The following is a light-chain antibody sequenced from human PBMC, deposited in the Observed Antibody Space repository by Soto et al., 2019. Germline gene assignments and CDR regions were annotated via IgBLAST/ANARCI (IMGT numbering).Light chain of an antibody. V-gene: IGLV2-14*01. CDR1: NSDVGRYNY. CDR3: SSYTGSSSLYV. Sequence: QPVLTQPASVSGSPGQSITISCTGTNSDVGRYNYVSWYQQYPGKAPKLMISEVTSRPSGVSNRFSGSKSGNTASLTISALQVEDEADYYCSSYTGSSSLYVFGTGTKLTVL. CDR2: EVT. J-gene: IGLJ1*01.